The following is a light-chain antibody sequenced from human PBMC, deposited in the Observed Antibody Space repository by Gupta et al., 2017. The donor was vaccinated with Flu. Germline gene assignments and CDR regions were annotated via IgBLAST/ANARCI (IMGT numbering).Light chain of an antibody. V-gene: IGLV1-40*01. J-gene: IGLJ1*01. CDR3: QSYDSSFYV. CDR2: NNT. CDR1: HSNIGAGYD. Sequence: QSVLTQPPSVSGAPGQRVTISCTGSHSNIGAGYDVYWYQQLPGTAPNLLIYNNTNRPAAVPDRFSCSKSGTSASLAITGLQAEDEDNYYCQSYDSSFYVFGTGTRVSVL.